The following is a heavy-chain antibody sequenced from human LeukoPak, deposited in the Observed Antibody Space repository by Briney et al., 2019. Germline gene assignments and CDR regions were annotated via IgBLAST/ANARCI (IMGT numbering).Heavy chain of an antibody. CDR2: ISSNPGGRT. D-gene: IGHD3-3*01. CDR3: AKDHPSRYDFWSGYSLDY. Sequence: PGGSLRLSCAASGFTFSSYAMSWVRQAPGKGLEWVSAISSNPGGRTYYADSVKGRFTISRDNSKNTLYLQMNSLRAEDTAVYYCAKDHPSRYDFWSGYSLDYWGQGTLVTVSS. CDR1: GFTFSSYA. J-gene: IGHJ4*02. V-gene: IGHV3-23*01.